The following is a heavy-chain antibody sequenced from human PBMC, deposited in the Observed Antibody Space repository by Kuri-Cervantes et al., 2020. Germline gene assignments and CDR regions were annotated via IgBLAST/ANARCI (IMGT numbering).Heavy chain of an antibody. V-gene: IGHV5-51*01. CDR1: GYSFASYW. D-gene: IGHD3-22*01. CDR3: ARGGNYYDSSGYLRGAFDI. CDR2: IYPGDSDT. Sequence: QVSCKGSGYSFASYWIGWVRQMPGKGLEWMGIIYPGDSDTRYSPSFQGQVTISADKSISTAYLQWSSLKASDTAMYYCARGGNYYDSSGYLRGAFDIWGQGTMVTVSS. J-gene: IGHJ3*02.